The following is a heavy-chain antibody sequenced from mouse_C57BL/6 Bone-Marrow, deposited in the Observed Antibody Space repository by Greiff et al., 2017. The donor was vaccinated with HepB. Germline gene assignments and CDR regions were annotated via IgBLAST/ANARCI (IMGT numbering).Heavy chain of an antibody. CDR1: GFSFTSYG. CDR3: ASWGYGSSSAWFAY. V-gene: IGHV2-6*01. D-gene: IGHD1-1*01. Sequence: VQVVESGPGLVAPSQSLSITCTVSGFSFTSYGVDWVRQSPGKGLEWLGVIWGVGSTNYNSALKSRLSISKDNSKSRVFLKMNSLQTDDTAMYYCASWGYGSSSAWFAYWGQGTLVTVSA. CDR2: IWGVGST. J-gene: IGHJ3*01.